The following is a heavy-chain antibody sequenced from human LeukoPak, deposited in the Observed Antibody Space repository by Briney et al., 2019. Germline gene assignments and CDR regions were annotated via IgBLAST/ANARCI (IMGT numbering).Heavy chain of an antibody. V-gene: IGHV4-61*02. J-gene: IGHJ5*01. Sequence: SETLSLTCTVSGDFIRRGSYFWSWIRQPAGKGLEWIGLISTSETNDNPSFTGRVTLSIDTSKNQFSLKLSSVTAADTALYYCARGRGGHGDLGHFDSWGQGTLVIVSS. CDR1: GDFIRRGSYF. CDR3: ARGRGGHGDLGHFDS. CDR2: ISTSET. D-gene: IGHD4-17*01.